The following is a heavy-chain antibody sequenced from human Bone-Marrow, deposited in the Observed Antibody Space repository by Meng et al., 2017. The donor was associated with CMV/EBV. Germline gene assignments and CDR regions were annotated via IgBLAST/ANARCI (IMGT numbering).Heavy chain of an antibody. CDR1: GFTFSSYG. J-gene: IGHJ3*02. V-gene: IGHV3-33*01. CDR2: IWYDGSNK. Sequence: GGSLSLSCAASGFTFSSYGMHWVRQAPGKGLEWVAVIWYDGSNKYYADSVKGRFTISRDNAKNSLYLQMNSLGAEDTAVYYCARSGLGATTVNAFDIWGQGTMVTVSS. D-gene: IGHD1-26*01. CDR3: ARSGLGATTVNAFDI.